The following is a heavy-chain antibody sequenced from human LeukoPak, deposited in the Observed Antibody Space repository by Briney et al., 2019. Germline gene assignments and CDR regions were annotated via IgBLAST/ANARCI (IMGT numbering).Heavy chain of an antibody. CDR3: ARVKYSSSWFKYNWFDP. CDR1: GYTFTSYG. Sequence: GASVKVSCKASGYTFTSYGISWVRQAPGQGLEWMGWISAYNGNTNYAQKLQGGVTMTTDTSTSTAYMELRSLRSDDTAVYYCARVKYSSSWFKYNWFDPWGQGTLVTVSS. CDR2: ISAYNGNT. D-gene: IGHD6-13*01. V-gene: IGHV1-18*01. J-gene: IGHJ5*02.